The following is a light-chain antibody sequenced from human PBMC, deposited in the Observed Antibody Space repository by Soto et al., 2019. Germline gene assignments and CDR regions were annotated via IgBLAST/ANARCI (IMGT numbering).Light chain of an antibody. CDR1: QNIGTS. CDR2: DAS. J-gene: IGKJ1*01. Sequence: DIQMTQSPSTLSASVGDRVTITCLASQNIGTSLAWYQQTPGKAPKLLISDASTLESGVPSRFGGSGSGTEFTLTISSLQPDDFATYYCQHYNSYSEAFGQGTKVDIK. V-gene: IGKV1-5*01. CDR3: QHYNSYSEA.